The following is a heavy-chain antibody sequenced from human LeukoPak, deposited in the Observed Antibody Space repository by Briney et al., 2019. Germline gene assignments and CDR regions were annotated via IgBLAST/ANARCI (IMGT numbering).Heavy chain of an antibody. CDR1: GGSISSGDYY. Sequence: SETLSLTCTVSGGSISSGDYYWIWIRQPPGKGLEWIGYIYYSGSTYYNPSLKSRVTISVDTSKNQFSLKLSSVTAADTAVYYCANGANCSGGSCYPAGAFDVWGQGTMVTVSS. D-gene: IGHD2-15*01. V-gene: IGHV4-30-4*01. J-gene: IGHJ3*01. CDR2: IYYSGST. CDR3: ANGANCSGGSCYPAGAFDV.